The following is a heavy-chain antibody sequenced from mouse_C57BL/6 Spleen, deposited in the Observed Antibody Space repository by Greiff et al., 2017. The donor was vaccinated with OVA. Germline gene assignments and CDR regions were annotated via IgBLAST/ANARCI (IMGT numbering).Heavy chain of an antibody. CDR3: AREGGYYGSSYVRYFDY. D-gene: IGHD1-1*01. J-gene: IGHJ2*01. V-gene: IGHV1-55*01. CDR2: IYPGSGST. Sequence: QVQLQQPGAELVKPGASVKMSCKASGYTFTSYWITWVKQRPGQGLEWIGDIYPGSGSTNYNEKFKSKATLTVDTSSSTAYMQLRSLTSEDSAVYYCAREGGYYGSSYVRYFDYWGQGTTLTVSS. CDR1: GYTFTSYW.